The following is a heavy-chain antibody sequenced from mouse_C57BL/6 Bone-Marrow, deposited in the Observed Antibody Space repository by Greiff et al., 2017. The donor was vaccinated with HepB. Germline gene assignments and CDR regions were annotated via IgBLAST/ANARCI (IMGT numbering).Heavy chain of an antibody. CDR2: IYPGSGST. CDR1: GYTFTSYW. V-gene: IGHV1-55*01. D-gene: IGHD1-1*02. CDR3: ARFGGNYGMDY. J-gene: IGHJ4*01. Sequence: QVQLQQPGAELVKPGASVKMSCKASGYTFTSYWITWVKQRPGQGLEWIGDIYPGSGSTNYNEKFKSKATLTVDTSSSTAYMQLSSLTSEDSAGYYCARFGGNYGMDYWGQGTSVTVSS.